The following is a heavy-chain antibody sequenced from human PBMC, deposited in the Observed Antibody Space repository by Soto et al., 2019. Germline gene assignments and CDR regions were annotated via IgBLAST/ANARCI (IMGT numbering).Heavy chain of an antibody. V-gene: IGHV4-31*03. D-gene: IGHD4-17*01. J-gene: IGHJ2*01. Sequence: QVQLQESGPGLVKPSQTLSLTCTVSGGSISSGGYSWSWIRQHPGKGLEWIGYIYYSGSTYYNPSLKSRVTISVDTSKNQFSLKLSSVTAADTAVYYCARGDDYGDYGYFDVWGRGTLVTVSS. CDR3: ARGDDYGDYGYFDV. CDR2: IYYSGST. CDR1: GGSISSGGYS.